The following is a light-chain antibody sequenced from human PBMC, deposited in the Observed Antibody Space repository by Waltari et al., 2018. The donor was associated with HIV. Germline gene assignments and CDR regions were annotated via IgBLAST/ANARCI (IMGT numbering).Light chain of an antibody. CDR1: RSDVGSYEL. V-gene: IGLV2-23*02. CDR3: CSYAGSSTHV. J-gene: IGLJ1*01. CDR2: DVS. Sequence: QSALTQPASVSGSPGQSITISCTGTRSDVGSYELVSWYQTHPDKAPKLTIYDVSKRPSGVSNRFSGSKSGNTASLTISGLQAEDEAGYYCCSYAGSSTHVFGGGTKVTVL.